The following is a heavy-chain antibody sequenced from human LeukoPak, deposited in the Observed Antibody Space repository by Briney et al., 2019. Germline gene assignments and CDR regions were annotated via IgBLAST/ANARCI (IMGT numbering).Heavy chain of an antibody. D-gene: IGHD2-15*01. Sequence: QSEGSLRLSCAASGFTFSSYAMSWVRQAPGKGLEWVSAFTGSGGSTYYADSVKGRFTISRDNSKNTQYQQMNCLRAEDTAGYCRAKGTPEDCSGGSCSLIAGEPNYWGQGTLVTVSS. V-gene: IGHV3-23*01. CDR2: FTGSGGST. J-gene: IGHJ4*02. CDR3: AKGTPEDCSGGSCSLIAGEPNY. CDR1: GFTFSSYA.